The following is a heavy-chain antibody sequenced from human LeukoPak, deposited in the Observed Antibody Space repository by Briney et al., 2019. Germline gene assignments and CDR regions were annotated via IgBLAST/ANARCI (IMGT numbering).Heavy chain of an antibody. J-gene: IGHJ4*02. CDR1: GGSISSGDYY. D-gene: IGHD3-9*01. V-gene: IGHV4-30-4*08. CDR2: IYYSGST. Sequence: SQTLSLTCTVSGGSISSGDYYWSWIRQPPGKGLEWIGYIYYSGSTYYNPSLKSRVTISVDTSKKQFSMKLSSVTAADTAVYYCARVGAKGVLRYFDWLSTGYYFDYWGQGTLVTVSS. CDR3: ARVGAKGVLRYFDWLSTGYYFDY.